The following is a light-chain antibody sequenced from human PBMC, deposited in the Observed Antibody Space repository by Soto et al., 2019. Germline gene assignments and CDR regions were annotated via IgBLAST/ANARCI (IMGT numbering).Light chain of an antibody. CDR2: EVS. Sequence: HYVLTQPASMSGSPGQSITISFTGTSSDVGGYNYVSWYQQHPGKAPELIIYEVSNRPSGVSNRFSVSKSGNTASLTISGLQAEYEADYYCRSYTSSSTLVFGTGTKVTVL. CDR3: RSYTSSSTLV. J-gene: IGLJ1*01. CDR1: SSDVGGYNY. V-gene: IGLV2-14*01.